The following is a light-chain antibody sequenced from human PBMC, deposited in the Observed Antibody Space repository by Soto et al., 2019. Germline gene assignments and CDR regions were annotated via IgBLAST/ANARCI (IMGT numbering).Light chain of an antibody. V-gene: IGKV3-11*01. CDR3: PQRRTWPFT. Sequence: EIVLTQSPATLSLSPGERATLSCRASQSISSYLAWYQQKPDQAPRLLIYDASNRATGIPARFSGSGSGTDFTLTFSTLEPEDFAVYYCPQRRTWPFTFGPGTKVDIK. J-gene: IGKJ3*01. CDR1: QSISSY. CDR2: DAS.